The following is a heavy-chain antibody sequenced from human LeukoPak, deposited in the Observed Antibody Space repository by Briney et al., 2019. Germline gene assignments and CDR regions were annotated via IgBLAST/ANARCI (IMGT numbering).Heavy chain of an antibody. J-gene: IGHJ6*03. V-gene: IGHV3-53*01. D-gene: IGHD3-10*01. CDR3: ARDSGSGVYYMDV. Sequence: PGGSLRLSCTVSGFTVSSNSMSWVRQAPGKGLEWVSFIYSDNTHYSDSVKGRFTISRDNSKNTLYLQMNSLRAEDTAVYYCARDSGSGVYYMDVWGKGTTVTISS. CDR1: GFTVSSNS. CDR2: IYSDNT.